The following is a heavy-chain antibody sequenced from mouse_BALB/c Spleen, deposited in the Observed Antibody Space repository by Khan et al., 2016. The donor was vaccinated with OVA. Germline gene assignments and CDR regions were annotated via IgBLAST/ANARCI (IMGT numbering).Heavy chain of an antibody. CDR1: GDSITSGY. CDR3: ARSTYRYAFVY. D-gene: IGHD2-12*01. Sequence: EVKLLESGPSLVKPSQTLSLTCSVTGDSITSGYWNWIRKFPGNKLEYMGYIIYTGYTYYNPSLQSRISITRHTSKNQYYLQLNTVTDKDTATYYCARSTYRYAFVYWGQGTLVTVSA. J-gene: IGHJ3*01. V-gene: IGHV3-8*02. CDR2: IIYTGYT.